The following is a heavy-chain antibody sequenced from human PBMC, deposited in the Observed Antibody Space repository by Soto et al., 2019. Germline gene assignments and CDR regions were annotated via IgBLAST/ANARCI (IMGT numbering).Heavy chain of an antibody. J-gene: IGHJ3*02. CDR2: ISYDGSNK. Sequence: QVQLVESGGGVVQPGRSLRLSCAASGFTFSSYAMHWVRQAPGKGLEWVAVISYDGSNKYYADSVKGRFTISRDNSKNTLYLQMNSLRAEDTSVYYSARVRRGYTSSSGNALDIWGHGTMVAVSS. V-gene: IGHV3-30-3*01. CDR1: GFTFSSYA. CDR3: ARVRRGYTSSSGNALDI. D-gene: IGHD6-6*01.